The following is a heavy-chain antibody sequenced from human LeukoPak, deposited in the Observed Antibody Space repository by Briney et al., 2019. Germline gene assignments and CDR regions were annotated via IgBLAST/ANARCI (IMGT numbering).Heavy chain of an antibody. J-gene: IGHJ4*02. D-gene: IGHD1-26*01. CDR2: IYTDDAT. CDR1: GFTVRSND. V-gene: IGHV3-66*01. CDR3: SRYSGRYSNSYFDY. Sequence: GGSLRLSCAVSGFTVRSNDMTWVRLAPGKGLEWVSLIYTDDATYYGDSVKGRFTISRDNSKNMVFLQMNSLRAEDTAVYYCSRYSGRYSNSYFDYWGQGTLVTVSS.